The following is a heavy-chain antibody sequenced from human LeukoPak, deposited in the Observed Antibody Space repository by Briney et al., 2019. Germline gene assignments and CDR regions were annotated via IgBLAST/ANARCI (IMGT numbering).Heavy chain of an antibody. CDR2: VGISSGNT. J-gene: IGHJ4*02. D-gene: IGHD5-12*01. Sequence: PGGSLRLSCAASGFTFSDYSMNWVRQAPGKGLEWISYVGISSGNTKYADSAKGRFTISGDSAKNSVFLLMNNLRVDDTAVYYCARDHRYAFDDWGQGTLVTVSS. CDR3: ARDHRYAFDD. V-gene: IGHV3-48*04. CDR1: GFTFSDYS.